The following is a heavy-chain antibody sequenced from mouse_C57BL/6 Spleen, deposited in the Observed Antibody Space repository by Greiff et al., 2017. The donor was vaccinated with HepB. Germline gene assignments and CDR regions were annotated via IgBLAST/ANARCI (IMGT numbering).Heavy chain of an antibody. Sequence: EVKLQESGGGLVKPGGSLKLSCAASGFTFSSYTMSWVRQTPEKRLEWVATISGGGGNTYYPDSVKGRFTISRDNAKNTLYLQMSSLRSEDTALYYCARRDGIDWYFDVWGTGTTVTVSS. CDR3: ARRDGIDWYFDV. V-gene: IGHV5-9*01. CDR1: GFTFSSYT. D-gene: IGHD2-1*01. CDR2: ISGGGGNT. J-gene: IGHJ1*03.